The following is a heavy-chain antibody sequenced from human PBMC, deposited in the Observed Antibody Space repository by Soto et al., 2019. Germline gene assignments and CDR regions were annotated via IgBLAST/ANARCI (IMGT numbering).Heavy chain of an antibody. J-gene: IGHJ6*02. Sequence: PXEFMKICFKGAGYTFTNYWIGWVRQMPGKGLEWMGIIYPGDSDTKYNPSFQGQVTISADKSITTTYLRWTSLKASDTAIYYCAASIFYYGMDVWGQGTTVTVSS. CDR3: AASIFYYGMDV. CDR2: IYPGDSDT. V-gene: IGHV5-51*01. CDR1: GYTFTNYW.